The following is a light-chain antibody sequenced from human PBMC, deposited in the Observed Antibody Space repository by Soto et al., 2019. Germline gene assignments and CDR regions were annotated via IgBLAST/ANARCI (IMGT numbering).Light chain of an antibody. Sequence: QSVLTQPPSASGTPGQRVTISCSESSSNIGSNYVYWYQQLPGTAPKLLIYRNNQRPSGVPDRFSGSKSGTSASLAISGLRSEDEADYYCAAWDDSLSGYVFGTGT. V-gene: IGLV1-47*01. CDR2: RNN. CDR1: SSNIGSNY. CDR3: AAWDDSLSGYV. J-gene: IGLJ1*01.